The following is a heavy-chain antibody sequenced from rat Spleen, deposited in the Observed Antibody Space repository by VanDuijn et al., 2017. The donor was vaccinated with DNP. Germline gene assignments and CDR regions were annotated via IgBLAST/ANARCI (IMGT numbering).Heavy chain of an antibody. Sequence: EVQLQESGPGLVKPSQSLSLTCSVTGYSITSSYRWTWIRKFPGNKMEWMGYISYSGSTSYNPSLKSRISITRDTSKNQFFLQLNSVTTEDTATYYCAGHYGYNYAWFAYWGQGTLVTVSS. J-gene: IGHJ3*01. V-gene: IGHV3-1*01. CDR2: ISYSGST. CDR1: GYSITSSY. CDR3: AGHYGYNYAWFAY. D-gene: IGHD1-9*01.